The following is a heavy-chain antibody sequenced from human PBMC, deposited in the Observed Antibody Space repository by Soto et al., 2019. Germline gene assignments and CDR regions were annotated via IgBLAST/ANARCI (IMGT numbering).Heavy chain of an antibody. Sequence: QVQLVESGGGVVQPGRSLRLSCAASGFTFSSYGMHWVRQAPGKGLEWVAVIWYDGSNKYYADSVKGRFTISRDNSKNTLYLQMNSLRAEDTAVYYCARDNCSGGSCYYYYGTDVWGQGTTVTVSS. J-gene: IGHJ6*02. CDR1: GFTFSSYG. CDR3: ARDNCSGGSCYYYYGTDV. D-gene: IGHD2-15*01. CDR2: IWYDGSNK. V-gene: IGHV3-33*01.